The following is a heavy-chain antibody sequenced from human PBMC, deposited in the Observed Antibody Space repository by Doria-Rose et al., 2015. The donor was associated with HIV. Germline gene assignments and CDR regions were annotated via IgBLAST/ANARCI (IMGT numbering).Heavy chain of an antibody. J-gene: IGHJ4*02. D-gene: IGHD6-13*01. CDR2: IFSDDER. CDR3: ARIKSSRWYHKYYFDF. Sequence: SGPVLVKPTETLTLTCTVSGVSLSSPGMGVSWIRQPPGKALEWLANIFSDDERSSKTSLKSRLTISRCTTISQVFLPMTDMDPVDTATYYCARIKSSRWYHKYYFDFWGQGTLVIVSA. CDR1: GVSLSSPGMG. V-gene: IGHV2-26*01.